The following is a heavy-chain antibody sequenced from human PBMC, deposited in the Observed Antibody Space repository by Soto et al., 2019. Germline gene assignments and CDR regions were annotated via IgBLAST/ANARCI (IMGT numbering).Heavy chain of an antibody. V-gene: IGHV3-48*02. Sequence: EVQLVESGGGLVQPGGSLRLSCAASGFTFSSYSMNWVRQAPGKGLEWVSYISSSSSTIYYADSVKGRFTISRDNAKNSLYLQMDRLRDEDTAVYYCARSGRYSSSWYYFDYWGQGTLVTVSS. J-gene: IGHJ4*02. CDR3: ARSGRYSSSWYYFDY. D-gene: IGHD6-13*01. CDR1: GFTFSSYS. CDR2: ISSSSSTI.